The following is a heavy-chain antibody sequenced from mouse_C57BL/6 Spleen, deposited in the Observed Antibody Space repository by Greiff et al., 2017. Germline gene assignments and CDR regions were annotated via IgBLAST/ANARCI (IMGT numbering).Heavy chain of an antibody. Sequence: VQLKQPGAELVKPGASVKLSCKASGYTFTSYWMHWVKQRPGPGLEWIGMIHPNSGSTNYNEKFKSKATLTVDKSSSTAYMQLSSLTSEDSAVYSGARGAYYGNYRFAYWGQGTLVTVSA. CDR1: GYTFTSYW. CDR2: IHPNSGST. J-gene: IGHJ3*01. V-gene: IGHV1-64*01. D-gene: IGHD2-10*01. CDR3: ARGAYYGNYRFAY.